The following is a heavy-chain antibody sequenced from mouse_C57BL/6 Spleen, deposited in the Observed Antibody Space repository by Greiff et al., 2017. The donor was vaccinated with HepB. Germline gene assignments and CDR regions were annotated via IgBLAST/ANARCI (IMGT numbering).Heavy chain of an antibody. V-gene: IGHV1-61*01. CDR1: GYTFTSYW. Sequence: VKLQQPGAELVRPGSSVKLSCKASGYTFTSYWMDWVKQRPGQGLEWIGNIYTSDSETNYNQKFKDKATLTVDKSSSTAYMQLSSLTSEDSAVYYCARKGPDLDYWGQGTTLTVSS. CDR3: ARKGPDLDY. J-gene: IGHJ2*01. CDR2: IYTSDSET.